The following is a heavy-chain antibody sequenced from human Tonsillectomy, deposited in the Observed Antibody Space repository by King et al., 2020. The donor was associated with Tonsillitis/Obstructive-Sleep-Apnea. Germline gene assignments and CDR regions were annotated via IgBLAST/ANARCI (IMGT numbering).Heavy chain of an antibody. Sequence: QLVQSGGGMVQPGTSLRLSCAASGFTFSRYGMHWVRQAPGKGLEWVAVIWYDGSNKDYADSVKGRFTISRDNSKNTLYLQMNSLRAEDTAVYYCARYGLWTGYEIAAFDIWGQGTTVTVSS. V-gene: IGHV3-33*01. CDR3: ARYGLWTGYEIAAFDI. D-gene: IGHD3/OR15-3a*01. CDR1: GFTFSRYG. CDR2: IWYDGSNK. J-gene: IGHJ3*02.